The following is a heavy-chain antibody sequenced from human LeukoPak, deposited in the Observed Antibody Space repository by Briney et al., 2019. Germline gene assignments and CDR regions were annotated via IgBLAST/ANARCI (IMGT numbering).Heavy chain of an antibody. V-gene: IGHV3-72*01. D-gene: IGHD1-26*01. CDR1: GFTISDHY. CDR3: TRYFFSD. Sequence: GGSLRLSCAASGFTISDHYMDWVRQAPGKGLEWVGRSRNKADSYTTYYAASVKGRFTISRDDSKNSLYLQMNSLKAEDTAVYYCTRYFFSDWGQGTLVTVSS. CDR2: SRNKADSYTT. J-gene: IGHJ4*02.